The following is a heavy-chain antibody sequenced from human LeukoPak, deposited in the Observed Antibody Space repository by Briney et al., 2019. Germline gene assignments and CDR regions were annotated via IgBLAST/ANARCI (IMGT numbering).Heavy chain of an antibody. J-gene: IGHJ5*02. CDR1: GGSFSGYY. CDR3: ARERRLYGSARFDP. CDR2: INHSGST. D-gene: IGHD3-10*01. V-gene: IGHV4-34*01. Sequence: PSETLSLTCAVYGGSFSGYYWSWIRQPPGKGLEWIGEINHSGSTNYNPSLKSRVTISVDTSKNQFSLKLSSVTAADTAVYYCARERRLYGSARFDPWGQGTLVTVSS.